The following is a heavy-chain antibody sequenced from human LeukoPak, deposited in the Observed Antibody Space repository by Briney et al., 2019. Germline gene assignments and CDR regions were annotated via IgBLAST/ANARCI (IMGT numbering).Heavy chain of an antibody. V-gene: IGHV3-74*01. D-gene: IGHD5-12*01. CDR3: ARDRSGYGPDLDY. CDR2: INNDGRST. J-gene: IGHJ4*02. Sequence: GGSLRLSCASSGFTFSFYWMHWVRQAPGKGLVWVSRINNDGRSTSYAGSVKGRFTISRDNAKNTLYLEMNSLRAEDTAVYYCARDRSGYGPDLDYWGQGTLVTVSS. CDR1: GFTFSFYW.